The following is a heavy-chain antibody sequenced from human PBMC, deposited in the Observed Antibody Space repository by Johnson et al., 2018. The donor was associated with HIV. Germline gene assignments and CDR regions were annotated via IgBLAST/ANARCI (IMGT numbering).Heavy chain of an antibody. J-gene: IGHJ3*02. CDR1: GFTFRSYG. CDR3: AKPYYCSGDDAFEI. CDR2: MRYDGSNK. D-gene: IGHD3-10*01. V-gene: IGHV3-30*02. Sequence: QVQLVESGGGVVQPGGSLRLSCVASGFTFRSYGIHWVRQAPGKGLEWVAFMRYDGSNKYYADSVKGRFTISRDNSKNTLHLQMNSLRAEDTAVYYCAKPYYCSGDDAFEIWGQGTLVTVSS.